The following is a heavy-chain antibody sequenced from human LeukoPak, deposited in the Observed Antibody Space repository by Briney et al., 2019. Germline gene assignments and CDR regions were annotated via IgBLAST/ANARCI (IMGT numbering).Heavy chain of an antibody. CDR3: ARGHYDFWSGAFDY. CDR2: INHSGST. D-gene: IGHD3-3*01. J-gene: IGHJ4*02. Sequence: IGEINHSGSTNYNPSLKSRVTISVDTSKNQFSLKLSSVTAADTAVYYCARGHYDFWSGAFDYWGQGTLVTVSS. V-gene: IGHV4-34*01.